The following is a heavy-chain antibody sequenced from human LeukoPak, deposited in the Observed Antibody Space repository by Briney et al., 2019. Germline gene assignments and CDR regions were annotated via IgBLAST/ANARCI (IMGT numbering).Heavy chain of an antibody. Sequence: GGSLRLSCAASGFTFSDYSMNWVRQAPGKGLEWVSYLSSTSATRYYADSVKGRFTISRDNAKNSLYLQVNNLRAEDTAVYYCARGRSTQRWLQSRPDYWGQGTLVTVSS. CDR3: ARGRSTQRWLQSRPDY. D-gene: IGHD5-24*01. J-gene: IGHJ4*02. CDR2: LSSTSATR. V-gene: IGHV3-48*01. CDR1: GFTFSDYS.